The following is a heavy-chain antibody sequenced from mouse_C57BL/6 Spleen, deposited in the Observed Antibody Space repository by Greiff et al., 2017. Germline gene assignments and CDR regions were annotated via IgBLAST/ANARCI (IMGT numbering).Heavy chain of an antibody. J-gene: IGHJ3*01. CDR3: ARSEQLRSWFAY. CDR2: IYPRDGRT. D-gene: IGHD3-2*02. V-gene: IGHV1-85*01. Sequence: VQLQQSGPELVKPGASVKLSCKASGYTFTSYDINWVKQRPGKGLEWIGCIYPRDGRTKYNEKFKGKATFTVDTSSSTAYMWRHSLTSEDSAFYFCARSEQLRSWFAYWGQGTLVTVSA. CDR1: GYTFTSYD.